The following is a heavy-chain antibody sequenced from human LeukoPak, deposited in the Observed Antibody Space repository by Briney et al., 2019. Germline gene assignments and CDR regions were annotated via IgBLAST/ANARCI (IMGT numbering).Heavy chain of an antibody. V-gene: IGHV3-30*03. CDR2: ISYDGSNK. CDR1: GFTFSSYG. J-gene: IGHJ4*02. D-gene: IGHD1-1*01. Sequence: GGSLRLSCAASGFTFSSYGMHWVRQAPGKGLEWVAVISYDGSNKYYADSVKGRFTISRDNSKSTVYLQMNSLRAEDTAVYYCAREETGSFDYWGQGTLVTVSS. CDR3: AREETGSFDY.